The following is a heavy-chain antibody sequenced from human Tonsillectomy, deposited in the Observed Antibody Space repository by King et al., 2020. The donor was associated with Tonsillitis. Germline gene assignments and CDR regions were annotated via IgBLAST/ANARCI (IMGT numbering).Heavy chain of an antibody. J-gene: IGHJ3*02. CDR3: VKERSPRGAFDI. Sequence: DGQLVQSGGGLVQPGGSLRLSCSASGFTFSSYAMHWVRQAPGKGLEYVSAIGSTGGSTYSADSVKGRFTISRDNSKNTLYLQMSSLRAEDTAVYYCVKERSPRGAFDIWGQGTMVTVPS. CDR2: IGSTGGST. V-gene: IGHV3-64D*06. D-gene: IGHD1-26*01. CDR1: GFTFSSYA.